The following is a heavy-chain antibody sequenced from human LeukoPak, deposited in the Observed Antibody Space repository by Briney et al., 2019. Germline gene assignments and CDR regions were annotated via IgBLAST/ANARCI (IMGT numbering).Heavy chain of an antibody. D-gene: IGHD3-3*01. CDR2: ISGSGGST. CDR1: GFTFSSYA. CDR3: ASPSITIFGVVIGLFGY. V-gene: IGHV3-23*01. Sequence: PGGSLRLSCAASGFTFSSYAMSWVRQAPGKGLEWVSAISGSGGSTYYADSVKGRFTISRDNSKNTLYLQMNSLGAEDTAVYYCASPSITIFGVVIGLFGYWGQGTLVTVSS. J-gene: IGHJ4*02.